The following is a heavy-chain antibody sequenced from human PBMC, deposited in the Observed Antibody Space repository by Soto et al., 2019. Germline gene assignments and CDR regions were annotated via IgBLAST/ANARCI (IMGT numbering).Heavy chain of an antibody. V-gene: IGHV3-33*01. CDR2: IWYDGSNK. CDR3: ARDTSWTPYYDSSGPDY. J-gene: IGHJ4*02. Sequence: GGSLRLSCAASGFTFSSYGMHWVRQAPGKGLEWVAVIWYDGSNKYYADSVKGRFTISRDNSKNTLYLQMNSLRAEDTAVYYCARDTSWTPYYDSSGPDYWGQGTLVTVSS. D-gene: IGHD3-22*01. CDR1: GFTFSSYG.